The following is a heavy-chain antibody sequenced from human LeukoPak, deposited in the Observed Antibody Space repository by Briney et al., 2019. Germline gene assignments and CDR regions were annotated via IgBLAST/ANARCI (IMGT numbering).Heavy chain of an antibody. Sequence: GESLKISCKGSGYSLTSYWIGWVRQMPGKGLEWMGIIYPGDSDTRYSPSFQGQVTISADKSISTAYLQWSSLKASDTAMYYCARQLWFGESDDAFDIWGQGTMVTVSS. CDR3: ARQLWFGESDDAFDI. V-gene: IGHV5-51*01. D-gene: IGHD3-10*01. CDR2: IYPGDSDT. CDR1: GYSLTSYW. J-gene: IGHJ3*02.